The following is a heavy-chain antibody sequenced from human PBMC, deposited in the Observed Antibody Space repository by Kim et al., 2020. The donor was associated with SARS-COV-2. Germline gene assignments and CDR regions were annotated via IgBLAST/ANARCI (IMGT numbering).Heavy chain of an antibody. CDR1: GFSFSTNA. D-gene: IGHD3-16*02. CDR2: ISGNGDST. CDR3: AKDVWGYSGMDV. V-gene: IGHV3-23*01. Sequence: GGSLRLSCAASGFSFSTNAMGWVRQAPGKGLEWVSSISGNGDSTFYADSVRGRFTISSDISKSTLYLQMNSLRAEDTALYYCAKDVWGYSGMDVWGQGTTVTVSS. J-gene: IGHJ6*02.